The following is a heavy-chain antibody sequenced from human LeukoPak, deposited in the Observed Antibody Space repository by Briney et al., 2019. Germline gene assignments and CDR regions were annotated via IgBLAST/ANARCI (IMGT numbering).Heavy chain of an antibody. CDR1: GYTFTGYY. CDR3: ARAAAADYYFDY. CDR2: INPNSGGT. V-gene: IGHV1-2*02. D-gene: IGHD6-13*01. J-gene: IGHJ4*02. Sequence: ASVKVSCKASGYTFTGYYMHWVRQAPGQGLEWMGWINPNSGGTNYAQKFQGRVTMTRDTSISTAYMELSRLRSDDTAVYYCARAAAADYYFDYWGQGTLVTVSS.